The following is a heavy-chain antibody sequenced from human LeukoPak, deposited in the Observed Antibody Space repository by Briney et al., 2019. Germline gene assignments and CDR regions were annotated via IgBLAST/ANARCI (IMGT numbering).Heavy chain of an antibody. D-gene: IGHD3-10*01. CDR3: AKDLLLWFGEN. CDR1: GFTFDDYG. V-gene: IGHV3-23*01. CDR2: ISGSGGST. Sequence: GGSLRLSCAASGFTFDDYGMSWVRQAPGKGLEWVSAISGSGGSTYYADSVKGRFTISRDNSKNTLYLQMNSLRAEDTAVYYCAKDLLLWFGENWGQGTLVTVSS. J-gene: IGHJ4*02.